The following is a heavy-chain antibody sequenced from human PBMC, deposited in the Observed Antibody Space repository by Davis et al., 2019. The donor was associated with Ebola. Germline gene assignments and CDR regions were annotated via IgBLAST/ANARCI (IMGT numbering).Heavy chain of an antibody. CDR2: IDSDGSST. CDR1: GFSFSSYW. V-gene: IGHV3-74*01. CDR3: ARGVNRACLDD. D-gene: IGHD3-10*01. Sequence: PGGSLRLSCATSGFSFSSYWMHWVRQAPGKGLVWVSRIDSDGSSTTYADSVKGRFTISRDNAKNTLYLQMNSLRAEDTAVYYCARGVNRACLDDWGQGTLVTVSS. J-gene: IGHJ4*02.